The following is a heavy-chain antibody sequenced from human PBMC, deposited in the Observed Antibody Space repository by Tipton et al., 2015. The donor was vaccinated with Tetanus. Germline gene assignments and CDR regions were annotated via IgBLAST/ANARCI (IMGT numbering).Heavy chain of an antibody. D-gene: IGHD4-17*01. Sequence: TLSLTCTVSGGSIISYYWSWIRQPAGKGLEWIGRVYSSGSTHYNPSLKSRVAMSLDTSKKQFSLSLNSVTAADTAVYYCARDAGGPYGDYATFDYWGQGTLVTVSS. J-gene: IGHJ4*02. CDR3: ARDAGGPYGDYATFDY. V-gene: IGHV4-4*07. CDR1: GGSIISYY. CDR2: VYSSGST.